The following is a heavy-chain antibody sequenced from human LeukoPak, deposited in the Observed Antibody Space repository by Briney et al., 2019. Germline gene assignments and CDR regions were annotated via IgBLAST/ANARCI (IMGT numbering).Heavy chain of an antibody. CDR3: ARDRAYGSGSYSNYYYYYGMDV. D-gene: IGHD3-10*01. Sequence: GESPRLSCAASGFTFSSYAMHWVRQAPRKGLEWVAVISYDGSNKYYADSVKGRFTISRDNSKNTLYLQMNSLRAEDTAVYYCARDRAYGSGSYSNYYYYYGMDVWGKGTTVTVSS. CDR1: GFTFSSYA. CDR2: ISYDGSNK. J-gene: IGHJ6*04. V-gene: IGHV3-30*04.